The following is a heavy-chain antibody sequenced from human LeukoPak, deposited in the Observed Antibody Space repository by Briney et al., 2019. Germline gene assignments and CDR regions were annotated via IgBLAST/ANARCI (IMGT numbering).Heavy chain of an antibody. V-gene: IGHV3-33*08. Sequence: GGSLRLSCAVSGFTFSSYGMPWVRQAPGKGLEWVAVIWYDGSNKYYADSVKGRFTISRDNSKNTLYLQMNSLRAEDTAVYYYARDLCYGDYFDDPGCRPYYFDYWGQGTLVTVSS. CDR2: IWYDGSNK. CDR3: ARDLCYGDYFDDPGCRPYYFDY. CDR1: GFTFSSYG. J-gene: IGHJ4*02. D-gene: IGHD4-17*01.